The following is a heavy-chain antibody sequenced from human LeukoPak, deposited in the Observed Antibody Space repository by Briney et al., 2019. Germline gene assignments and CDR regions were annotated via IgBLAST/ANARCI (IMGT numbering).Heavy chain of an antibody. Sequence: GSSVKVSCKASGGTFSSYGISWVRQAPGQGLEWMGWISAYNGNTNYAQKLQGRVTMTTDTSTSTAYVELRSLRSDDTAVYYCAREKGDYGDFSFDYWGQGTLVTVSS. CDR1: GGTFSSYG. CDR3: AREKGDYGDFSFDY. J-gene: IGHJ4*02. V-gene: IGHV1-18*01. CDR2: ISAYNGNT. D-gene: IGHD4-17*01.